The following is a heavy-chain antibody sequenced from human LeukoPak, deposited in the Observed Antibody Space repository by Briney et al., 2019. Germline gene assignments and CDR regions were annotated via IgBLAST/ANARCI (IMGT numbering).Heavy chain of an antibody. J-gene: IGHJ4*02. CDR3: ARVYGSGRYFWYDY. CDR1: GGSISSSSYY. Sequence: SETLSLTCTVSGGSISSSSYYWGWIRQPPGKWLEWIGSIYYSGSTYYNPSLKSRVTISVDTSKNQSSLKLSSVPAEDTAVYYCARVYGSGRYFWYDYWGQGTLVTVSS. D-gene: IGHD3-3*01. V-gene: IGHV4-39*01. CDR2: IYYSGST.